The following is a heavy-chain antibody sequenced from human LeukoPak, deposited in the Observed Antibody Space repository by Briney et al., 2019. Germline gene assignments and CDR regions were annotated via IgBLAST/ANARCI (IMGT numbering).Heavy chain of an antibody. J-gene: IGHJ4*02. CDR3: ARGIFGMVNNRPHSPYYFDF. D-gene: IGHD3-3*01. CDR2: ISYSGTT. Sequence: PSESLSLTCTVSGASINSYFWNWIRQLPGKGLEWNGYISYSGTTIYSPSLKSRVTISVDTSKNQFALEWTSTTAADTATYYCARGIFGMVNNRPHSPYYFDFWGQGTPAIVSS. CDR1: GASINSYF. V-gene: IGHV4-59*01.